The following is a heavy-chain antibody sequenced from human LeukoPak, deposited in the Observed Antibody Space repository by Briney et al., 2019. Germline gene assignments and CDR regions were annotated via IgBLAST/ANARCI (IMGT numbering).Heavy chain of an antibody. J-gene: IGHJ4*02. CDR2: IHTSGST. V-gene: IGHV4-4*07. D-gene: IGHD3-22*01. CDR1: GGSISSYY. CDR3: ARDRYYYDSNGYSSFDY. Sequence: SETLSLTCAVSGGSISSYYWSWIRQPAGKGLEWIGRIHTSGSTNYNPSLKSRVTMSVDTSKNQFSLNLSSVTAADTAVYYCARDRYYYDSNGYSSFDYWGQGTLVTVSS.